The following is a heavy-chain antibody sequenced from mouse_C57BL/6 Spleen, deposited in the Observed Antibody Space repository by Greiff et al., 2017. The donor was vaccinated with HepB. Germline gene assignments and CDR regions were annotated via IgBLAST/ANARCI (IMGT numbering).Heavy chain of an antibody. Sequence: EVQLQQSGPGLVKPSQSLSLTCSVTGYSITSGYYWNWIRQFPGNKLEWMGYISYDGSNNYNPSLKNRISITRETSKNQFFLNLNSVTTEDTATYYCATYYGSSYGAMDYWGQGTSVTVSS. V-gene: IGHV3-6*01. CDR1: GYSITSGYY. CDR3: ATYYGSSYGAMDY. D-gene: IGHD1-1*01. J-gene: IGHJ4*01. CDR2: ISYDGSN.